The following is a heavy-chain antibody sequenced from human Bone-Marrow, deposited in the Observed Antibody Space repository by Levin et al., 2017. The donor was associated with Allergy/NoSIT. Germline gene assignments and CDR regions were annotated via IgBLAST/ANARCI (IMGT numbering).Heavy chain of an antibody. V-gene: IGHV3-15*01. CDR3: TTSYCSGGSCYSGVVDY. Sequence: GESLKISCAASGFTFSNAWMSWVRQAPGKGLEWVGRIKSKTDGGTTDYAAPVKGRFTISRDDSKNTLYLQMNSLKTEDTAVYYCTTSYCSGGSCYSGVVDYWGQGTLVTVSS. J-gene: IGHJ4*02. CDR1: GFTFSNAW. D-gene: IGHD2-15*01. CDR2: IKSKTDGGTT.